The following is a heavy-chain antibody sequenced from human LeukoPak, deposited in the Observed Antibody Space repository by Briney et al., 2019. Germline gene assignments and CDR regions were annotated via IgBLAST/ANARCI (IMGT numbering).Heavy chain of an antibody. CDR2: ISSNGGST. Sequence: GGSLRLSCAASGFTFSSYAMHWVRQAPGKGLEYVSAISSNGGSTYYANSVKGRFTISRDNSKNTLYLQMDSLRAEDMAVYYCARDRDYYDSSLLFDYWGQGTLVTVSS. CDR1: GFTFSSYA. V-gene: IGHV3-64*01. J-gene: IGHJ4*02. D-gene: IGHD3-22*01. CDR3: ARDRDYYDSSLLFDY.